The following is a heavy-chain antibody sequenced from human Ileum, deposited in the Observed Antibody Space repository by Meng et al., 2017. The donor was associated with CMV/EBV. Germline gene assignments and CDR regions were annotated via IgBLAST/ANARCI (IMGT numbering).Heavy chain of an antibody. CDR3: LRWVDD. CDR2: ITNSGSTI. J-gene: IGHJ4*02. CDR1: GFTFSSYE. V-gene: IGHV3-48*03. Sequence: GGSLRLSCVASGFTFSSYEMNWVRQAPGKGLEWISYITNSGSTIYYADSVKGRFTISRDNAKNSLYLQMTSLRAEDTAVYYCLRWVDDWGQGTLVTVSS.